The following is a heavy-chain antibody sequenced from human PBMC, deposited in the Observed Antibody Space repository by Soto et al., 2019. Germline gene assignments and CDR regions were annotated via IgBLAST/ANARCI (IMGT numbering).Heavy chain of an antibody. V-gene: IGHV3-30*03. J-gene: IGHJ4*02. CDR1: GFPFSSYG. CDR3: AGGQYYFDY. CDR2: ISYDGSNK. Sequence: QVQLVESGGGVVQSGTSLRLSCAASGFPFSSYGMHWVRQAPGKGLEWVAQISYDGSNKFYADSVKGRFTISRDNSKNTLYLQMSSLRGEETAVYYCAGGQYYFDYCGQGTVVSVSS. D-gene: IGHD2-15*01.